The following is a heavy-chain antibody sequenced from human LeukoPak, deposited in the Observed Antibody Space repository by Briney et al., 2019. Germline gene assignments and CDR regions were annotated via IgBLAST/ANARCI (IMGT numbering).Heavy chain of an antibody. CDR2: INSDGCST. CDR1: GFTFSSYW. J-gene: IGHJ4*02. CDR3: ARDPLWDPWDY. D-gene: IGHD1-26*01. V-gene: IGHV3-74*01. Sequence: GGSLTLSCSASGFTFSSYWMHWVRQAPAKGLVWVSRINSDGCSTSYTDSVSGRSTFVRNNTKHTLYLQMNGLTAEETAVYYCARDPLWDPWDYWGQGTLVTVSS.